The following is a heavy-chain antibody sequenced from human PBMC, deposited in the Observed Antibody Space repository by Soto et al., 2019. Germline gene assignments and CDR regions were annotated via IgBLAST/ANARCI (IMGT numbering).Heavy chain of an antibody. V-gene: IGHV3-48*02. CDR2: ISTSGATR. CDR1: GFTFSTDS. Sequence: EVPLVESGGGLVQPGGSLRLSFVASGFTFSTDSMNWVRQAPGKGLEWVAHISTSGATRYYADSVKGRFTISRDNAKTSLYLQMDSLRNEDTAVYYCARFFGSGFDYWGQGTLVTVSS. D-gene: IGHD6-19*01. CDR3: ARFFGSGFDY. J-gene: IGHJ4*02.